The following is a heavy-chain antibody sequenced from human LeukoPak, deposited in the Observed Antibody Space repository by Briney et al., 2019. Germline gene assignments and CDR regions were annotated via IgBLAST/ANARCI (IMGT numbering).Heavy chain of an antibody. CDR1: GYTFTSYG. CDR3: ARPGGYSYGYAPVYYYYGMDV. V-gene: IGHV1-8*02. CDR2: MNPNSGNT. J-gene: IGHJ6*02. D-gene: IGHD5-18*01. Sequence: GAPVKVSCKAPGYTFTSYGINWVRQATGQGLEWMGWMNPNSGNTGYAQKFQGRVTMARNTSISTAYMELSSLRSEDTAVYYCARPGGYSYGYAPVYYYYGMDVWGQGTTVTVSS.